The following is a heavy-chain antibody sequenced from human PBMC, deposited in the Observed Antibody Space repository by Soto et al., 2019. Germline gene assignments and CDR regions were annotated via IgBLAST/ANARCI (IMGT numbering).Heavy chain of an antibody. Sequence: QVQLVQSGAEVKKPGASVKVSCKASGYTFTTYAIHWVRQAPGQRLEWMAWINAGKGNTKSSQNFQGRVTVTRDTSASTAYMELNSLRSEDTAVYYCARAGDDCSTTTCYVIDYWGQGSLVTVSS. CDR1: GYTFTTYA. J-gene: IGHJ4*02. CDR3: ARAGDDCSTTTCYVIDY. V-gene: IGHV1-3*01. CDR2: INAGKGNT. D-gene: IGHD2-2*01.